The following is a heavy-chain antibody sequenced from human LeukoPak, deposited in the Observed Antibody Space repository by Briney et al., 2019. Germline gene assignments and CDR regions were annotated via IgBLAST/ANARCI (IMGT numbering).Heavy chain of an antibody. CDR3: AKEGRGVRTMAATYYYYYGMDV. CDR1: GFTFSSYG. Sequence: GGSLRLSCAASGFTFSSYGMNWVRQAPGKGLEWVAFIRYDGSTKYYADSVKGRFTISRDNSKNTLYLQMNSLRAEDTAVYYCAKEGRGVRTMAATYYYYYGMDVWGQGTTVTVSS. D-gene: IGHD6-25*01. V-gene: IGHV3-30*02. CDR2: IRYDGSTK. J-gene: IGHJ6*02.